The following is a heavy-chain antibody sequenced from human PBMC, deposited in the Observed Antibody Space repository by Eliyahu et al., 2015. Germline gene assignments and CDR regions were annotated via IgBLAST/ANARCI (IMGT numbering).Heavy chain of an antibody. J-gene: IGHJ4*02. CDR2: FSASGVST. CDR1: GFTFSSYA. D-gene: IGHD5-12*01. V-gene: IGHV3-23*01. CDR3: ARGYSGYAFDY. Sequence: EVQLLESGGGLVQPGGSLRLSWXAXGFTFSSYAMSWVRQAPGKGLEWVSGFSASGVSTYXADSVKGRFTISRDNSKNTLYLQMNSLRAEDTAVYYCARGYSGYAFDYWGQGTLVTVSS.